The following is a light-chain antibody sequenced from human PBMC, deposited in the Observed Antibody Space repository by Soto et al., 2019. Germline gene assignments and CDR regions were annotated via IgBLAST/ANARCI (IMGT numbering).Light chain of an antibody. CDR2: DAS. CDR3: QEYDDSPPIT. CDR1: QSVSSSY. J-gene: IGKJ5*01. Sequence: DIVLTPSPFTLSLTAGERATLSCRAIQSVSSSYLAWYQQKPGQAPRLVIFDASNRASGIPVRFSGSGSGTDFTLTITRLEPEDFAVYYCQEYDDSPPITFGLGTRLEIK. V-gene: IGKV3-20*01.